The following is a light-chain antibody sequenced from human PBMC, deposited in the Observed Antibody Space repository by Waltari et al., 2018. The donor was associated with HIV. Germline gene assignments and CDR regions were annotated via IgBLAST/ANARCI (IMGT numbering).Light chain of an antibody. V-gene: IGKV3-15*01. Sequence: EIVMTQSPPTLWLSPGATANLSCRTRQSIATNLAWYQQKRGQAPKLLIYDASTGAAGGPPRFSGSVSGTEFNLTIDSLQSDDFAIYYCQQYNNWPYTFARGSKVEVK. CDR3: QQYNNWPYT. CDR1: QSIATN. CDR2: DAS. J-gene: IGKJ2*01.